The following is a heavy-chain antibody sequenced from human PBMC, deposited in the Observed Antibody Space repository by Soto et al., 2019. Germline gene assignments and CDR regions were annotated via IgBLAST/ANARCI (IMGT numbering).Heavy chain of an antibody. CDR1: GFSLSTSGLC. Sequence: VSGPTLVNPTQTLTLTCTFSGFSLSTSGLCMSWIRQPPGKALEWLARIDWEDDKFYSTSLKTRLTISKDTSKNQVVLTMTNMDPVDTATYYCARLRSIYGYAFDIWGQGIMVTVSS. V-gene: IGHV2-70*17. J-gene: IGHJ3*02. D-gene: IGHD4-17*01. CDR2: IDWEDDK. CDR3: ARLRSIYGYAFDI.